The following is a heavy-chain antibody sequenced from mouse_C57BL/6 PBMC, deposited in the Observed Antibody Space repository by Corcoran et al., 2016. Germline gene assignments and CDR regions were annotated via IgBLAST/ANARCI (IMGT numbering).Heavy chain of an antibody. V-gene: IGHV1-84*01. CDR2: IYPGSGNT. CDR1: GYTFPDYY. Sequence: QIQLQHSGPELVKPGTSVKISCKASGYTFPDYYINWVKHRPGQGLEWIGWIYPGSGNTKYNEKFKGKATLTVDTSSSTAYMQLSSLTSEDSAVYFCARQQIYYGNPYAMDYWGQGTSVTVSS. J-gene: IGHJ4*01. D-gene: IGHD2-1*01. CDR3: ARQQIYYGNPYAMDY.